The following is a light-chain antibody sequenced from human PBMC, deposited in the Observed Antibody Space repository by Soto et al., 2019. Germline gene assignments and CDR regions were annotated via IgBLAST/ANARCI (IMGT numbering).Light chain of an antibody. Sequence: DIQMTQSPSTLSASVGDRVTITCRASQSIGNWLAWYQQKPGKAPKLLIYKASSLESGVPSRFSGSGSGTEFTLTVSSLQPDDFATYYCQEYNSILYTFGQGTKLEIK. CDR1: QSIGNW. J-gene: IGKJ2*01. CDR3: QEYNSILYT. V-gene: IGKV1-5*03. CDR2: KAS.